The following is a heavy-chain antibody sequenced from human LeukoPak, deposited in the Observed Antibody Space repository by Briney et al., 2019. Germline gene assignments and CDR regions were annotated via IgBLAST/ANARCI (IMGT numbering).Heavy chain of an antibody. J-gene: IGHJ5*01. Sequence: GGPLRLPCAPSGFAFSFYAMSWLRQPPGKGLEWVSTINANSGTTSYAASVRGRFTISRDNSKNTLYLQANTLRADDTATYYCAKPISGGLAVTADWFHPWGQGTLVVVSS. CDR3: AKPISGGLAVTADWFHP. CDR2: INANSGTT. V-gene: IGHV3-23*01. D-gene: IGHD6-19*01. CDR1: GFAFSFYA.